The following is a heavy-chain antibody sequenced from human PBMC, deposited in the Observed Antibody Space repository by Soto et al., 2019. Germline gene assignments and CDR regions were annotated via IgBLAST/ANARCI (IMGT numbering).Heavy chain of an antibody. J-gene: IGHJ4*02. CDR2: INPNSGNI. D-gene: IGHD3-10*01. V-gene: IGHV1-8*01. Sequence: ASVKVSCKASGDTFTTYDINWVRQATGHGLEWMGWINPNSGNIGYAQRFQGRVTMTRDTAIRTAYMEVSSLRSDDTAVYYCARGRASGSYYLLDYWGRGTLVTVSS. CDR3: ARGRASGSYYLLDY. CDR1: GDTFTTYD.